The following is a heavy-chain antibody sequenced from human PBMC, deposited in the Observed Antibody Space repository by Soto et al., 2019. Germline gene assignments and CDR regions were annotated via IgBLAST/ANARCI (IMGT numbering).Heavy chain of an antibody. Sequence: EMQLVESGGGLVQPGGSLRLSCAASGFTFSVYSMSWVRQAPGKGLEWVAYIGGGGIHYADSVKGRFVISRDDAKSSMFRQMNSLRDEDTAVYFCARDRHWEQWLGPHDAFHIWGQGTMVMVSS. J-gene: IGHJ3*02. D-gene: IGHD6-19*01. CDR3: ARDRHWEQWLGPHDAFHI. V-gene: IGHV3-48*02. CDR1: GFTFSVYS. CDR2: IGGGGI.